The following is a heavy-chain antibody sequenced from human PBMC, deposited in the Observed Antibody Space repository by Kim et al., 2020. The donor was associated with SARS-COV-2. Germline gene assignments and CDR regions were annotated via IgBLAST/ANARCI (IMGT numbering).Heavy chain of an antibody. CDR3: ARDFWATVIYWYFDL. J-gene: IGHJ2*01. Sequence: GGSLRLSCAASGFTFSSYGMHWVRQAPGKGLEWVAVIWYDGSNKYYADSVKGRFTISRDNSKNTLYLQMNSLRAEDTAVYYCARDFWATVIYWYFDLWGRGTLGTVSS. CDR2: IWYDGSNK. V-gene: IGHV3-33*01. CDR1: GFTFSSYG. D-gene: IGHD4-17*01.